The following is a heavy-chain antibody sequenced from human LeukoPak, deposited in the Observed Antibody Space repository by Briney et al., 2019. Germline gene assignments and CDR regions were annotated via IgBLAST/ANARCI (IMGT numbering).Heavy chain of an antibody. CDR1: GFTFSSYS. J-gene: IGHJ4*02. CDR3: AREGLAFDY. V-gene: IGHV3-74*01. CDR2: IDSDGSST. Sequence: GGSLRLSCAASGFTFSSYSMNWVRQAPGKGLVWVSRIDSDGSSTTYADSVKGRFTISRDNAKNTLYLQMNSLRAEDTAVYYCAREGLAFDYWGQGTLVTVSS.